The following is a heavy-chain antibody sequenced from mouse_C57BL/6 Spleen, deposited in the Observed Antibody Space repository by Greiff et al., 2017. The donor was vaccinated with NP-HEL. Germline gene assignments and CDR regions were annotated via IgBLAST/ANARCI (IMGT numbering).Heavy chain of an antibody. V-gene: IGHV1-69*01. CDR1: GYTFTSYW. CDR3: ARAIYDYGFDY. Sequence: VQLQQSGAELVMPGASVKLSCKASGYTFTSYWMHWVKQRPGQGLEWIGEIDPSDSYTNYNQKFKGKSTLTVDKSSSTAYMQLSSLTSEDSAVYYCARAIYDYGFDYWGQGTTLTVSS. CDR2: IDPSDSYT. D-gene: IGHD2-4*01. J-gene: IGHJ2*01.